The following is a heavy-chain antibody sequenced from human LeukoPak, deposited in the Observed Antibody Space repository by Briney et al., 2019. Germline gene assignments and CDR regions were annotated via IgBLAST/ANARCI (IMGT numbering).Heavy chain of an antibody. J-gene: IGHJ3*02. CDR2: INPNSGGT. CDR1: GYTFTGYY. Sequence: ASVKVSCKASGYTFTGYYMHWVRQAPGQGLEWMGWINPNSGGTNYAQKFQGRVTMTRDTSISTAYTELSRLRSDDTAVYYCARRWGVWATRTNLYDAFDIWGQGTMVTVSS. D-gene: IGHD5-24*01. V-gene: IGHV1-2*02. CDR3: ARRWGVWATRTNLYDAFDI.